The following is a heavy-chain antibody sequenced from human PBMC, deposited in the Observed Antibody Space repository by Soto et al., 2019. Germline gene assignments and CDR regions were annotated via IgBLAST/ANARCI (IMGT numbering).Heavy chain of an antibody. CDR3: ARGVRGSSWETVYYFDY. J-gene: IGHJ4*02. Sequence: NPSETLSLTCTVSGGSISSYYWSWIRQPAGKGLEWIGRIYTSGSTNYNPSLKSRVTMSVDTSKNQFSLKLSSVTAADTAVYYCARGVRGSSWETVYYFDYWGQGTLVTVSS. CDR2: IYTSGST. V-gene: IGHV4-4*07. CDR1: GGSISSYY. D-gene: IGHD6-13*01.